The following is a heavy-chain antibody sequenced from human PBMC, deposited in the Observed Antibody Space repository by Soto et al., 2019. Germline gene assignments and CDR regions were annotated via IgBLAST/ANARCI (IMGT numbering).Heavy chain of an antibody. Sequence: EVQLLESGGGLVQPGGSLRLSCTASGFTFSSYAMSWVRQAPGKGLEWVSAISGSGGSTYYADSVKGRFTISRDNSKNTLYLQMNSLRAEDTAVYYRAPLRGYYDFWSGKNRFDPWGQGTLVTVFS. V-gene: IGHV3-23*01. CDR2: ISGSGGST. CDR3: APLRGYYDFWSGKNRFDP. D-gene: IGHD3-3*01. CDR1: GFTFSSYA. J-gene: IGHJ5*02.